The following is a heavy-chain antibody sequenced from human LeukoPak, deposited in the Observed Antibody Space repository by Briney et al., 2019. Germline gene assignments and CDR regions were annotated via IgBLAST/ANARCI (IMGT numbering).Heavy chain of an antibody. V-gene: IGHV1-18*04. CDR2: ISAYNGNT. Sequence: ASAKVSCKASGYTFTGYYMHWVRQAPGQGLEWMGWISAYNGNTNYAQKFQGRVTMTTDTSTRTAYMELRSLRSDDTAVYYCARFGLGKHIEVAGIPFDIWGQGTMVTVSS. J-gene: IGHJ3*02. D-gene: IGHD6-19*01. CDR3: ARFGLGKHIEVAGIPFDI. CDR1: GYTFTGYY.